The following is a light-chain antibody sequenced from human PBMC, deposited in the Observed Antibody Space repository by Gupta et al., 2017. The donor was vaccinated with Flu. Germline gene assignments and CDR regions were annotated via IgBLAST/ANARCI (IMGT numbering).Light chain of an antibody. Sequence: LTQSPATLSFSPGERATLSCRASQSVRRDFAWYKQKHGQAPRLLIYDVSNSATDIPARFSGSGYGTDFTLTISSLEPEDFAVYNCQQRRNFGQGTKLEIK. CDR2: DVS. V-gene: IGKV3-11*01. CDR3: QQRRN. CDR1: QSVRRD. J-gene: IGKJ2*01.